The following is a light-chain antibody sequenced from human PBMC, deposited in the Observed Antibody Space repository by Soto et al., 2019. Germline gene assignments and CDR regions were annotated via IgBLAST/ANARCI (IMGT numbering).Light chain of an antibody. CDR2: AAS. V-gene: IGKV1D-12*01. J-gene: IGKJ4*01. Sequence: DIQMTQSPSSVSASVGDRVIITCRASQDISSWLAWYQQKAGEAPKLLIFAASRLHSVVPSRFSGSVSGTDFTLTITNLQPEDFATYYCQQADSFPLTFGGGTKVEIK. CDR3: QQADSFPLT. CDR1: QDISSW.